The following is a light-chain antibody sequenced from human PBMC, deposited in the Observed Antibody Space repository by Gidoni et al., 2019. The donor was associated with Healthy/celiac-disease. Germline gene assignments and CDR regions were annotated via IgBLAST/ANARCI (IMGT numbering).Light chain of an antibody. Sequence: DIQMTQSPSSLSASVGDRVTITCQASQDISNYLNWYQQKPGKAPKLLIYDASNLETGVPARFSGSRSGTDFTVTISSLQPEDIETYYCQQYDNRPPYTFGQGTKLEIK. CDR3: QQYDNRPPYT. J-gene: IGKJ2*01. CDR1: QDISNY. V-gene: IGKV1-33*01. CDR2: DAS.